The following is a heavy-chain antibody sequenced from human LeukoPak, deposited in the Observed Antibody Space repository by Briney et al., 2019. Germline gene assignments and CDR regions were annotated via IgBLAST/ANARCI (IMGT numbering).Heavy chain of an antibody. D-gene: IGHD3-9*01. J-gene: IGHJ3*02. CDR1: GASISSGGYS. Sequence: KPSETLSLTYAVSGASISSGGYSWRWLRQPPGKGLQWIGYIYHSGSTYYNPSLKSRVTISVDRSKNQFSLKLSSVTAADTAVYYCARGLAYTISPYFDIWGQGTMVTVSS. CDR3: ARGLAYTISPYFDI. V-gene: IGHV4-30-2*01. CDR2: IYHSGST.